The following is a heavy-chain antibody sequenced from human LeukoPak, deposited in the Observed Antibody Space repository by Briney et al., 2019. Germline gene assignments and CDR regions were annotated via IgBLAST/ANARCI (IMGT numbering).Heavy chain of an antibody. J-gene: IGHJ4*02. Sequence: RTGGSLRLSCAASGFTFSSYSMNWVRQAPGKGLEWVSSISSSSSYIYYADSVKGRLTISRDNAKNSLYLQMNSLRAEDTAVYYCARDAEITMVRGVPDYWGQGTLVTVSS. V-gene: IGHV3-21*01. CDR1: GFTFSSYS. D-gene: IGHD3-10*01. CDR2: ISSSSSYI. CDR3: ARDAEITMVRGVPDY.